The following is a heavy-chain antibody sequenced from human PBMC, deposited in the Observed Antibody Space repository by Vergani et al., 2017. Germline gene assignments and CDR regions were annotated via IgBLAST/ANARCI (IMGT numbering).Heavy chain of an antibody. J-gene: IGHJ6*02. CDR3: ARDLNHFWSGYSSGTGGGMDV. CDR1: GYTFTGYY. CDR2: INPNSGGT. Sequence: QVQLVQSGAEVKKPGASVKVSCKASGYTFTGYYMHWVRQAPGQGLEWMGWINPNSGGTNYAQKFQGRVTMTRDTSISTAYMELSRLRSDDTAVYYCARDLNHFWSGYSSGTGGGMDVWGQGTTVTVSS. V-gene: IGHV1-2*02. D-gene: IGHD3-3*02.